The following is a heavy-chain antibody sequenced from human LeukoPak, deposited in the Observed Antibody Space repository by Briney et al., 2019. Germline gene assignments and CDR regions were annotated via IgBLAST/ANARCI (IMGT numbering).Heavy chain of an antibody. CDR2: IWYNGSNK. CDR1: GFTFNTYG. V-gene: IGHV3-33*01. D-gene: IGHD2-15*01. Sequence: GGSLRLSCVASGFTFNTYGMYWVRLVPGKGLEWVAVIWYNGSNKYYADSVRGRFTISRDNSKNMLYLQVNSLRVEDTAVYYCARVACTGNSCRPYHYYGMDVWGQGTSVTVSS. J-gene: IGHJ6*02. CDR3: ARVACTGNSCRPYHYYGMDV.